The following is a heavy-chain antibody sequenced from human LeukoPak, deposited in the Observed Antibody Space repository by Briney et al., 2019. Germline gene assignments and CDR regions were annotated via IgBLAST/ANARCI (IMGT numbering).Heavy chain of an antibody. D-gene: IGHD3-22*01. CDR3: AKDRDYYDSSGYYGEFDY. J-gene: IGHJ4*02. CDR2: IYTSGST. CDR1: GGSISSYY. Sequence: SETLSLTCTVSGGSISSYYWSWIRQPAGKGLEWIGRIYTSGSTNYNPSLKSRVTMSVDTSKNQFSLKLSSVTAADTAVYYCAKDRDYYDSSGYYGEFDYWGQGTLVTVSS. V-gene: IGHV4-4*07.